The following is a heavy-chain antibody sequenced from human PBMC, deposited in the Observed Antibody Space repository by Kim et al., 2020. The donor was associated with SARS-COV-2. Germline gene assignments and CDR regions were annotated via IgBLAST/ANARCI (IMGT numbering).Heavy chain of an antibody. CDR2: IYHSGST. CDR3: ARITAGYCSGGSCVPRLYYYGMDV. Sequence: SETLSLTCAVSGGSISSSNWWSWVRQPPGKGLEWIGEIYHSGSTNYNPSLKSRVTISVDKSKNQFSLKLSSVTAADTAVYYCARITAGYCSGGSCVPRLYYYGMDVWGQGTTDTVSS. V-gene: IGHV4-4*02. J-gene: IGHJ6*02. D-gene: IGHD2-15*01. CDR1: GGSISSSNW.